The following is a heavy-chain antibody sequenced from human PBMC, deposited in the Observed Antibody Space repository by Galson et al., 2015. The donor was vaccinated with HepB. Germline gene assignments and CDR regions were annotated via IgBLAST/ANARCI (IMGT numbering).Heavy chain of an antibody. CDR3: TTGYYYDSSGYGFDY. Sequence: SLRLSCAASGFTFSNAWMSWVRQAPGKGLEWVGRIKSKTDGGTTDYAAPVKGRFTISRDDSKNTLYLQMNSLKTEDTAVYYCTTGYYYDSSGYGFDYWGQGTLVTVSS. CDR1: GFTFSNAW. V-gene: IGHV3-15*01. D-gene: IGHD3-22*01. CDR2: IKSKTDGGTT. J-gene: IGHJ4*02.